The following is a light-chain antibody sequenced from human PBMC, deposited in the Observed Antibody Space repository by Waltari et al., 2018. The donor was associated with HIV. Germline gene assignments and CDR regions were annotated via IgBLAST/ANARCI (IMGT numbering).Light chain of an antibody. CDR3: LQDYNYPYT. J-gene: IGKJ2*01. CDR1: QAIRND. CDR2: GAS. V-gene: IGKV1-6*01. Sequence: AIQMTQSPSSLSASVGDRVTITCRASQAIRNDLGWYQQKPGKAPRLLIYGASNLQSGVPSRFSGSGSGTDFTLTISGLQLEDFASYYCLQDYNYPYTFGQGTKLEIK.